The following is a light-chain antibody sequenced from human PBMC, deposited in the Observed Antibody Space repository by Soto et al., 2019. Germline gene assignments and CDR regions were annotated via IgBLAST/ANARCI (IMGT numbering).Light chain of an antibody. J-gene: IGKJ5*01. CDR1: QSVSSSY. CDR3: QRYGSSPLIT. CDR2: DAS. Sequence: EIVLTHSLGTLALSPCERATLSFSASQSVSSSYLGWYQQKPGQAPRLLIYDASSRATGIPDRFSGSGSGTDFTLTISRLEPEDFAVYFCQRYGSSPLITFGQGTRLEIK. V-gene: IGKV3-20*01.